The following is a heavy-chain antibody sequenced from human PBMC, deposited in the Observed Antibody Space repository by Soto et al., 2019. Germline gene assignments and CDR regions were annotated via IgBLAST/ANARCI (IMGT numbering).Heavy chain of an antibody. Sequence: QVQLQESGPGLVKPSQTLSLTCTVSGGSISSGGYYWSWIRQHPGKGLEWIGYIYYSGSTYYNSSLKSRVTISVDTSKNQFSLKLSSVTAADTAVYYCARGGGGSYDSNYGMDVWGQGTTVTVSS. CDR3: ARGGGGSYDSNYGMDV. CDR1: GGSISSGGYY. D-gene: IGHD1-26*01. V-gene: IGHV4-31*03. J-gene: IGHJ6*02. CDR2: IYYSGST.